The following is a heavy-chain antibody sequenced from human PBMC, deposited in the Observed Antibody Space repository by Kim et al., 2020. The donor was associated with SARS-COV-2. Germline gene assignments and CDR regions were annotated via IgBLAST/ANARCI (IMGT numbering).Heavy chain of an antibody. V-gene: IGHV4-34*01. D-gene: IGHD3-10*01. CDR3: ADYDSGSAFDY. J-gene: IGHJ4*02. Sequence: NYDPSLKSRVSISVDTSKNQFSLKLSSVTAADTAVYYCADYDSGSAFDYWGQGTLVTVSS.